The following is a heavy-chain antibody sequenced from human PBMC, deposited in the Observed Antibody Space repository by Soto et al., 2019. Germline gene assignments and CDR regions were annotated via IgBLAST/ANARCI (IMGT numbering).Heavy chain of an antibody. CDR2: IMPIFRAP. J-gene: IGHJ6*02. CDR1: GGAFSDYA. CDR3: ASWLKGPDIGNYYYGMDV. D-gene: IGHD2-15*01. Sequence: QVQLVQSGAEVKKPGSSVKVSCKASGGAFSDYAFSWVLQAPGQVLEWLGGIMPIFRAPDYAQKFQGRVTITADEFTRTAYMEMNSLRSEDTAVYYCASWLKGPDIGNYYYGMDVWGQGTTVTVS. V-gene: IGHV1-69*12.